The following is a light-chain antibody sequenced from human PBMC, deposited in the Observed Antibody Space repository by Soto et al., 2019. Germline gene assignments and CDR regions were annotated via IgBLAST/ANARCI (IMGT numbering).Light chain of an antibody. CDR3: AAWDDRLNGYV. CDR2: SNH. CDR1: SSNIGSHT. J-gene: IGLJ1*01. V-gene: IGLV1-44*01. Sequence: QSVLTQPPSASGTPGQGVTISCSGSSSNIGSHTVNWYQQLPGTAPKLLIYSNHQRPSGVPDRFSGSKSGTSASLAISGLQSEDEADYYCAAWDDRLNGYVFGTGTKVTVL.